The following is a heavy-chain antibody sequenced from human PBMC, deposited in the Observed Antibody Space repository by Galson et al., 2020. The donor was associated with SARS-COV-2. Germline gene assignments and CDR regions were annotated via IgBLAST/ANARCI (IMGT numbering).Heavy chain of an antibody. CDR1: GGSISSSSYY. V-gene: IGHV4-39*01. J-gene: IGHJ3*02. CDR3: ARQALLTIFGVVTGGWNDGQPLERAFDI. Sequence: SETLSLTCTVSGGSISSSSYYWGWIRQPPGKGLEWIGSIYYSGSTYYNSSLKSRVTISVDTSKNQFSLKLSSVTAADAAVYYCARQALLTIFGVVTGGWNDGQPLERAFDIWGQGTMVTVSS. CDR2: IYYSGST. D-gene: IGHD3-3*01.